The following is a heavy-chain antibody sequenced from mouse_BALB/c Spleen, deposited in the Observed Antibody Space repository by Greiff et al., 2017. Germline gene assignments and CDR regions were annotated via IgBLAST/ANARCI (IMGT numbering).Heavy chain of an antibody. CDR2: INPGSGGT. CDR3: ALDSSGYAMDD. J-gene: IGHJ4*01. V-gene: IGHV1-54*01. D-gene: IGHD3-2*01. CDR1: GYAFTNYL. Sequence: QVQLQQSGAELVRPGTSVKVSCKASGYAFTNYLIEWVKQRPGQGLEWIGVINPGSGGTNYNEKFKGKATLTADKSSSTAYMQLSSLTSDDSAVYFCALDSSGYAMDDWGQGTSVTVSS.